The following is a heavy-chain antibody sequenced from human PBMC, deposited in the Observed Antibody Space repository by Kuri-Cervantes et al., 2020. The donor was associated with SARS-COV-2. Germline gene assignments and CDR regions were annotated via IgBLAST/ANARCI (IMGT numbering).Heavy chain of an antibody. V-gene: IGHV3-7*01. CDR1: GGSISSQSYY. CDR3: ARDKDGIEEFDY. D-gene: IGHD5-24*01. Sequence: GGSLRLSCTVSGGSISSQSYYWGWIRQPPGKGLEWVANIKQDGSEKYYVDSVKGRFTISRDNAKNSLYLQMNSLRADDTALYYCARDKDGIEEFDYWGQGTLVTVSS. CDR2: IKQDGSEK. J-gene: IGHJ4*02.